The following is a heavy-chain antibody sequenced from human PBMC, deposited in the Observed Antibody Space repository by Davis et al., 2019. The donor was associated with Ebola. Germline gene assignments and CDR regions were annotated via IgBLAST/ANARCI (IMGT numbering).Heavy chain of an antibody. V-gene: IGHV3-30-3*01. CDR2: ISYHGINK. D-gene: IGHD1/OR15-1a*01. CDR1: GLIFSNFA. CDR3: GRGNGQNNGTFIDY. Sequence: AGSLRLSCAASGLIFSNFAMHWVRQAPGKGLEWVAVISYHGINKGCAESVKGRFTISRDNSENTLYLQRNSLRAEDTAIYYCGRGNGQNNGTFIDYWGQGTLVTVSS. J-gene: IGHJ4*02.